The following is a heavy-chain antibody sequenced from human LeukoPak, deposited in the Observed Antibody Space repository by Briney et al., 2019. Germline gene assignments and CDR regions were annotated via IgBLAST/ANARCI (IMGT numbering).Heavy chain of an antibody. J-gene: IGHJ4*02. D-gene: IGHD3-3*01. CDR3: ARRTYDFWSGYYQYYFDY. CDR2: IYPGDSDT. CDR1: GYSFTSYW. Sequence: GESLKISCKGSGYSFTSYWIGWGRQMPGKGLEWMGIIYPGDSDTRYSPSFQGQVTISADKSISTAYLQWSSLKASDTAMYYCARRTYDFWSGYYQYYFDYWGQGTLVTVSS. V-gene: IGHV5-51*01.